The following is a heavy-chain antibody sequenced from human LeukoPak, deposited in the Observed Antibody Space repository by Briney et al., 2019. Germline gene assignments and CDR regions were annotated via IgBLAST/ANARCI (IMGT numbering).Heavy chain of an antibody. CDR3: AGISYSGTWPVGY. J-gene: IGHJ4*02. CDR2: ISAGGDTT. Sequence: GGSLRLSCAASGFAFSSYSMSWVRQAPGKGLEWVSAISAGGDTTYSADSVRGRFTISRDNSKNTVYLQMNSLRAEDTALYYCAGISYSGTWPVGYWGQGTLVTVTA. D-gene: IGHD6-6*01. V-gene: IGHV3-23*01. CDR1: GFAFSSYS.